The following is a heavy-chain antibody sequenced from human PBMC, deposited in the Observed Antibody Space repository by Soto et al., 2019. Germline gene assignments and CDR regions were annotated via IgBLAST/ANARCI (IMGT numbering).Heavy chain of an antibody. V-gene: IGHV4-30-4*01. CDR3: VREDDGGDRDYYGLDV. CDR1: GGSISSDHYH. Sequence: QVQLQESGPGLVRPSQTLTLTCNVSGGSISSDHYHWTWIRQPPGKGLEWIGYIHYSGSVHYNPSLQSRVTMSVDTSKNLFSLKLNSVTAADTAVYFCVREDDGGDRDYYGLDVWGQGTTVTVSS. J-gene: IGHJ6*02. CDR2: IHYSGSV. D-gene: IGHD2-21*02.